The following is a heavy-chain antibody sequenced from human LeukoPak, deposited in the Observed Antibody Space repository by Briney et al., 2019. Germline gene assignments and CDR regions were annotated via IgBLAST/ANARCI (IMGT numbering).Heavy chain of an antibody. V-gene: IGHV2-5*01. J-gene: IGHJ5*02. CDR1: GFSLSTSGVG. CDR3: ARESGYSSSWYGDWFDP. CDR2: IYWNDDK. Sequence: SGPTLVKPTQTLTLTCTFSGFSLSTSGVGVGWIRQPPGKALEWLALIYWNDDKRYSPSLKSRLTITKHTSKNQVVLTMTNMDPVDTATYYCARESGYSSSWYGDWFDPWGQGTLVTVSS. D-gene: IGHD6-13*01.